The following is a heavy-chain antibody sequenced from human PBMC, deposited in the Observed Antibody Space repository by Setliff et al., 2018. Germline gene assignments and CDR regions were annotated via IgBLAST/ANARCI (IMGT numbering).Heavy chain of an antibody. CDR1: GITFKNAW. CDR3: TTGPRDSRNYLNWFDP. J-gene: IGHJ5*02. Sequence: GGSLRLSWSVSGITFKNAWMTWVRQAPGKGPEWVGRIKSSREGATSDYGAPAKGRFTISRDDSKNMIYLQMNNLKTEDTGFYYCTTGPRDSRNYLNWFDPWGQGTLVTVSS. CDR2: IKSSREGATS. V-gene: IGHV3-15*01. D-gene: IGHD4-4*01.